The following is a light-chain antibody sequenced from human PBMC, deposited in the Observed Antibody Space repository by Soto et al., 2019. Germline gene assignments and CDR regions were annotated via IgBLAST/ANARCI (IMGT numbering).Light chain of an antibody. V-gene: IGLV2-14*01. CDR3: SSYRSTSTPYYV. CDR1: SSDVGAYNY. CDR2: EVV. J-gene: IGLJ1*01. Sequence: QSALTQPASVSGSPGQSITISCTGTSSDVGAYNYVSWYQQHPGKAPKLMIYEVVHRPSGVSDRFSGSRSGNTASLTISGLQAEDDADYYCSSYRSTSTPYYVFGTGTKLTVL.